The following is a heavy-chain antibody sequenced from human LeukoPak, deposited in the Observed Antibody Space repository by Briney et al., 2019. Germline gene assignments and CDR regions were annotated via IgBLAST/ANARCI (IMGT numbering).Heavy chain of an antibody. D-gene: IGHD6-13*01. J-gene: IGHJ3*02. Sequence: KPSETPSPTRTVSGDSVSSGDYHWSWIRQPPGKGLEWIGNISTSGSTNYNPSLKSRVTMSVDTSKNQFSLKLSSVTAADTAVYYCAGEVGVWEQQLPGSDAFDIWGQGTMVTVSS. CDR2: ISTSGST. CDR1: GDSVSSGDYH. V-gene: IGHV4-61*08. CDR3: AGEVGVWEQQLPGSDAFDI.